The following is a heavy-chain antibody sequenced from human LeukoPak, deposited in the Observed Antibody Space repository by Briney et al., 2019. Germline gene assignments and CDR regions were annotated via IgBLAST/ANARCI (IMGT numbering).Heavy chain of an antibody. J-gene: IGHJ4*02. CDR3: ARNDYGDYGGGNFDY. CDR1: GGTFSSYA. V-gene: IGHV1-69*13. Sequence: SVKVSCKASGGTFSSYAISWVRQAPGQGLEWMGGIIPVFGTANYAQKFQGRVTITADESTSTAYMELSSLRSEDTAVYYCARNDYGDYGGGNFDYWGQGTLVTVSS. D-gene: IGHD4-17*01. CDR2: IIPVFGTA.